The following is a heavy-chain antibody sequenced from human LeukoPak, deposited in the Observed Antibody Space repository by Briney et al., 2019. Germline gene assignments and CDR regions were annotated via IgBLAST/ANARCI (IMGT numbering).Heavy chain of an antibody. CDR3: VRSSWFVSDFQY. D-gene: IGHD6-13*01. CDR1: GGSISSYY. Sequence: PSETQSLTCTVSGGSISSYYWSWIRQPPGKGLEWIGYIYYSGSTNYNPSLKSRVTISVDTSKNQISLKLSSVTAADTAVYYCVRSSWFVSDFQYWGQGTLVTVSS. J-gene: IGHJ1*01. CDR2: IYYSGST. V-gene: IGHV4-59*01.